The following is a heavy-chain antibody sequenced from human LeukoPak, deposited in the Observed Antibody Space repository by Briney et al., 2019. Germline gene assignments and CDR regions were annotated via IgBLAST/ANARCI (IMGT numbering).Heavy chain of an antibody. J-gene: IGHJ6*02. V-gene: IGHV3-30*18. CDR2: ISYDGSNK. Sequence: GGSLRLSCAASGFTFSSYGMYWVRQAPGKGLEWVAVISYDGSNKYYADSVKGRFTISRDNSKNTLYLQMNSLGAEDTAVYYCAKVKCSTSCYYYYGMDVWGQGTTVTVSS. CDR1: GFTFSSYG. D-gene: IGHD2-2*01. CDR3: AKVKCSTSCYYYYGMDV.